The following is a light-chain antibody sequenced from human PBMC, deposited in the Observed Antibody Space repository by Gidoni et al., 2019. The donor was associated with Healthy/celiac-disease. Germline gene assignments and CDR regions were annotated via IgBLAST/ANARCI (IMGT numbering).Light chain of an antibody. CDR2: DVS. Sequence: QSALTHPRSVSGSPGQSVTISCTGTSSDVGGSNYVSWYQQHPGKAPKLMIYDVSKRPSGVPDRFSGSKSGNTASLTISGLQAEDEADCYCFSYAGSLYVFGTGTKVTVL. CDR3: FSYAGSLYV. CDR1: SSDVGGSNY. V-gene: IGLV2-11*01. J-gene: IGLJ1*01.